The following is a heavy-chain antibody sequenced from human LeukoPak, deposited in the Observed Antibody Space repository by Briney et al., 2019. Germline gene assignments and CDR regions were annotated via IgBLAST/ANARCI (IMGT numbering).Heavy chain of an antibody. V-gene: IGHV3-30-3*01. D-gene: IGHD3-22*01. CDR1: GFTFSSYA. J-gene: IGHJ4*02. Sequence: GGSLRLSCAASGFTFSSYAMHWVRQAPGKGLEWVAFISYDGSTKNYADSVKGRITISRDNSQNTLYLQMNSLRAEDTAIYYCARFDHLYDSSGYFDIWGQGTLVTVSS. CDR2: ISYDGSTK. CDR3: ARFDHLYDSSGYFDI.